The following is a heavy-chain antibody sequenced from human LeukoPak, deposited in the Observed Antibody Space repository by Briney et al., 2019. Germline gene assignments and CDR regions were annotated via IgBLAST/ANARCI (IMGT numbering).Heavy chain of an antibody. V-gene: IGHV3-23*01. Sequence: PGGSMRLSCAAYGFTFSSYAMSWVRQAPGKGLEWVSAISGSGGSTYYADSVKGRFTISRDNSKNTLYLQLNSLRAEDTAVYYCAKVGYSSGWSSGYYYYYGMDVWGKGTTVTVSS. CDR2: ISGSGGST. CDR3: AKVGYSSGWSSGYYYYYGMDV. J-gene: IGHJ6*04. CDR1: GFTFSSYA. D-gene: IGHD6-19*01.